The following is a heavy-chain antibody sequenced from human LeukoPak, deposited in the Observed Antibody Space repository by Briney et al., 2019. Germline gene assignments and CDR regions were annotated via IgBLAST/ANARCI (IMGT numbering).Heavy chain of an antibody. CDR1: GGSFSGYY. J-gene: IGHJ3*02. D-gene: IGHD3-10*01. CDR2: INHSGST. CDR3: ARGVRYYGSGSYYPSLVFFDI. V-gene: IGHV4-34*01. Sequence: SETLSLTCAVYGGSFSGYYWSWIRQPPGKGLEWIGEINHSGSTNYNPSLTSRVTISVDTSKNQFSLKLSSVTAAATAVYYCARGVRYYGSGSYYPSLVFFDIWGQGTMVTVSS.